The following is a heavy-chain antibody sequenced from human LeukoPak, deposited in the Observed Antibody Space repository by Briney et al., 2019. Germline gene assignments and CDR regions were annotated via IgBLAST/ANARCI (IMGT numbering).Heavy chain of an antibody. Sequence: KPSETLSLTFAVDGGSFSGYYWSWIREPPGKGLEWIGVINHSGSTNYNPSLKSRVTISVDTSKNQFSLKLSSVTAADTAVYYCARERRVRGVTDYWGQGTLVTVSS. CDR3: ARERRVRGVTDY. CDR1: GGSFSGYY. D-gene: IGHD3-10*01. J-gene: IGHJ4*02. CDR2: INHSGST. V-gene: IGHV4-34*01.